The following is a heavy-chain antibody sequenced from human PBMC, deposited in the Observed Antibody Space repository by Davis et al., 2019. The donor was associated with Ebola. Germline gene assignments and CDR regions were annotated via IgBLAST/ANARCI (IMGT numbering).Heavy chain of an antibody. V-gene: IGHV1-8*01. Sequence: ASVKVSCKASGYTFTSYDINWVRQATGQGLEWMGWMNPNSGNTGYAQKFQGRVTMTRNTSISTAYMELSSLRSEDTAVYYCARVPTMIVVATDWGMDVWGQGTTVTVSS. CDR3: ARVPTMIVVATDWGMDV. D-gene: IGHD3-22*01. CDR2: MNPNSGNT. CDR1: GYTFTSYD. J-gene: IGHJ6*02.